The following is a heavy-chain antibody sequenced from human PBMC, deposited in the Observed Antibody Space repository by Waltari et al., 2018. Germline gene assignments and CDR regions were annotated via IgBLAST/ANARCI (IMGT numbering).Heavy chain of an antibody. CDR1: GYIFTNYH. Sequence: QVQLVQSGAEVKSPGASVKVSCKASGYIFTNYHVPWLRQAPGKGLEWMGWISANNGNTEYAQNFQGRVTMTTDTSTNTAYMELRSLRSDDTAVFYCARVVSSSSPSFYYYGLDVWGQGTTVTVSS. D-gene: IGHD6-6*01. CDR2: ISANNGNT. V-gene: IGHV1-18*04. CDR3: ARVVSSSSPSFYYYGLDV. J-gene: IGHJ6*02.